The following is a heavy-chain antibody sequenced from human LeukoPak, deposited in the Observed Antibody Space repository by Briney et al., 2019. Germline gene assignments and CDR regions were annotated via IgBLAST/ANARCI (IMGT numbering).Heavy chain of an antibody. J-gene: IGHJ4*02. V-gene: IGHV3-9*01. D-gene: IGHD4-17*01. CDR2: ISWNSGSI. Sequence: PGRSLRLSCAASGFTFDDYAMHWVRQAPGKGLEWVSGISWNSGSIGYADSVKGRFTISRDNAKNSLYLQMNSLRAEDTALYYCAKQVDYVEPKGGLDYWGQGTLVTVSS. CDR3: AKQVDYVEPKGGLDY. CDR1: GFTFDDYA.